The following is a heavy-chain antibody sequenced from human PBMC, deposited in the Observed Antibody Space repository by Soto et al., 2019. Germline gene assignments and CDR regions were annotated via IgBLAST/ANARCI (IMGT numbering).Heavy chain of an antibody. CDR1: GFTFDDYA. CDR2: ISWDGGST. Sequence: LRLSCAASGFTFDDYAMHWVRQAPRKGLEWVSLISWDGGSTYYADSVKGRFTISRDNSKNSLYLQMNSLRAEDTALYYCAKNRISYYYYYGMDVWGQGTTVTVSS. V-gene: IGHV3-43D*04. CDR3: AKNRISYYYYYGMDV. J-gene: IGHJ6*02.